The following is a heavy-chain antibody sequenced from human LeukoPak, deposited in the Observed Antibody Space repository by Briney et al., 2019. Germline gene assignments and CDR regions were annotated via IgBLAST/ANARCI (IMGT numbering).Heavy chain of an antibody. Sequence: PGGSLRLSCAASGFTFSSYTMSWVRQAPGKGREWVSYISSSSSTIYYADSVKGRFTISRDNAKNSLYLQMNSLRAEDTAVYYCARDRWGSPLYYDSSGYPDYWGQGTLVTVSS. J-gene: IGHJ4*02. CDR1: GFTFSSYT. CDR3: ARDRWGSPLYYDSSGYPDY. CDR2: ISSSSSTI. D-gene: IGHD3-22*01. V-gene: IGHV3-48*01.